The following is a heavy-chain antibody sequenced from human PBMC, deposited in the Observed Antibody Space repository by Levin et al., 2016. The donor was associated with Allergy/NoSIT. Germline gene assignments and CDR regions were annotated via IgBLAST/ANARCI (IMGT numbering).Heavy chain of an antibody. CDR1: GFTFSNFG. Sequence: GGSLRLSCAASGFTFSNFGMSWFRQAPGKGLEWVSGIGGSGSRTYYADSVKGRFTISRDNSKNTLYLQMNSLRAEDTAVYHCAKESHYYYETSGAWKYLEYWGQGTLVTVSS. J-gene: IGHJ4*02. V-gene: IGHV3-23*01. D-gene: IGHD3-22*01. CDR2: IGGSGSRT. CDR3: AKESHYYYETSGAWKYLEY.